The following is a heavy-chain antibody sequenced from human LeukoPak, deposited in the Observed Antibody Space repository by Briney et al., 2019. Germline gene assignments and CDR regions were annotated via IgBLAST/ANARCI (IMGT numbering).Heavy chain of an antibody. V-gene: IGHV3-11*01. CDR1: GFTFSDYY. Sequence: GGSLRLSCAAAGFTFSDYYMSWIRQAPGKGLEWVSYISSSGSTIYYAHSVKGRFTIYRDNTKNSLYLQMNTLRAEDTAVYYCARVAMATPPDPWGQGTLVTVSS. CDR2: ISSSGSTI. CDR3: ARVAMATPPDP. D-gene: IGHD5-24*01. J-gene: IGHJ5*02.